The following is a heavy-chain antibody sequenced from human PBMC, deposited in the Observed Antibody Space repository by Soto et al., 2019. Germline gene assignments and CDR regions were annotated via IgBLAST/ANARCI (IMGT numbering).Heavy chain of an antibody. J-gene: IGHJ6*02. CDR1: GFTFSSYG. D-gene: IGHD2-2*01. Sequence: GGSLRLSCAASGFTFSSYGMHWVRQAPGKGLEWVAVIWYDGSNKYYADSVKGRFTISRDNSKNTLYLQMNSLRAEDTAVYYCARDLDCISTSCYLFYYYGMDVWGQGTTVTLSS. V-gene: IGHV3-33*01. CDR3: ARDLDCISTSCYLFYYYGMDV. CDR2: IWYDGSNK.